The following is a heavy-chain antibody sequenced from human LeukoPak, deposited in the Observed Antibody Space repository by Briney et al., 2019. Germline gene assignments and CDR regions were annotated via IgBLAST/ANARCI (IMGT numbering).Heavy chain of an antibody. CDR2: IWYDGSNK. Sequence: GGSLRLSCTASGFTFSSYGMHWVRQAPGKGLEWVAVIWYDGSNKYYADSLKGRFTISRDNSKNTLYLQMNSLRAEDTAVYYCARNYDILTGLYYFDYWGQGTLVTVSS. D-gene: IGHD3-9*01. V-gene: IGHV3-33*01. CDR3: ARNYDILTGLYYFDY. J-gene: IGHJ4*02. CDR1: GFTFSSYG.